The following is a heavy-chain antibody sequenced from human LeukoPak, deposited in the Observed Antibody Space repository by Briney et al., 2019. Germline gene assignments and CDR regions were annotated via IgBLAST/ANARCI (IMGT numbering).Heavy chain of an antibody. CDR3: ARRRITIFGVVRGVDGFDP. CDR2: INHSGST. Sequence: PSETLSLTCAVYGGSFSGYYWSWIRQPPVKGLEWIGEINHSGSTNYNPSLKSRVTISVDTSKNQFSLKLSSVTAADTAVYYCARRRITIFGVVRGVDGFDPWGQGTLVTVSS. D-gene: IGHD3-3*01. CDR1: GGSFSGYY. V-gene: IGHV4-34*01. J-gene: IGHJ5*02.